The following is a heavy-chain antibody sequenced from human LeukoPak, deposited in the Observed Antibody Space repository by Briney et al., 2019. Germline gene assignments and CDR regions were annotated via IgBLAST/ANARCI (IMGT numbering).Heavy chain of an antibody. CDR2: ISYDGSNK. CDR3: AKDSILWFGEPTPEYDY. CDR1: RFTFRSYG. V-gene: IGHV3-30*18. D-gene: IGHD3-10*01. Sequence: GGSLRLSCAESRFTFRSYGMRWVRQGPGTGLGRGADISYDGSNKYYADTVKGRFTISRDNSKNTLYLQMNSLRAEDTAVYYCAKDSILWFGEPTPEYDYWGQGTLVTVSS. J-gene: IGHJ4*02.